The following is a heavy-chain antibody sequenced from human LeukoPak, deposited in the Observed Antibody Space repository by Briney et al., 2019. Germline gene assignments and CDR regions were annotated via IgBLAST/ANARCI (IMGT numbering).Heavy chain of an antibody. J-gene: IGHJ6*03. V-gene: IGHV1-2*02. CDR3: ARAPRGVDTAMAGWGNYYYYYMDV. D-gene: IGHD5-18*01. CDR1: GYTFTGYY. Sequence: ASVKVSCKASGYTFTGYYMHWVRQAPGQGLEWMGWINPNSGGTNYAQKFQGRVTMTRDTSISTAYMELSRLRSDDTAVYYCARAPRGVDTAMAGWGNYYYYYMDVWGKGTTVTVSS. CDR2: INPNSGGT.